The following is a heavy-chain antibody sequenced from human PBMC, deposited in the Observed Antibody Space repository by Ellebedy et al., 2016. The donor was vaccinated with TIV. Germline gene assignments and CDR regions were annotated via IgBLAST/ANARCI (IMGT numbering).Heavy chain of an antibody. D-gene: IGHD1-26*01. Sequence: AASVKVSCKASGYTFTSYATHWVRQAPGQRLEWMGWINAGNGNTKYSQKFQGRVTITRDTSESTAYVELSSLRSEDTAVYYCARVKWELPFDYWGQGTLVTVSS. CDR1: GYTFTSYA. CDR2: INAGNGNT. J-gene: IGHJ4*02. V-gene: IGHV1-3*01. CDR3: ARVKWELPFDY.